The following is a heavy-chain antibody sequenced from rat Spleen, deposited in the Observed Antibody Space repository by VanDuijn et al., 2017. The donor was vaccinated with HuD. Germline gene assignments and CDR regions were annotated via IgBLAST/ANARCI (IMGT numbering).Heavy chain of an antibody. CDR1: EFSFSNYD. J-gene: IGHJ1*01. Sequence: EVQLVESGGGLVQPGRSMKVSCAASEFSFSNYDMAWVRQAPTKGLEWVASISYDGSTPYYRDSVKGRFTISRDNAETTLYLQMNSLRSEDTATYYCARHGPGSWYFDLWGPGTMVTVSS. CDR2: ISYDGSTP. V-gene: IGHV5-22*01. D-gene: IGHD5-1*01. CDR3: ARHGPGSWYFDL.